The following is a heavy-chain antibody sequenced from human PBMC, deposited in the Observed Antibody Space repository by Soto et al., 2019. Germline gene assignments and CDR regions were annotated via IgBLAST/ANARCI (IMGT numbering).Heavy chain of an antibody. D-gene: IGHD3-22*01. CDR3: ARAGYYDSSGYDYYYYGMDV. CDR1: GFTFSSYS. Sequence: GGSLRLSCAASGFTFSSYSMNWVRQAPGKGLEWVSYISSSSSTIYYADSVKGRFTISRDNAKNSLYLQMNSLRDEDTAVYYCARAGYYDSSGYDYYYYGMDVWGQGTTVTV. J-gene: IGHJ6*02. CDR2: ISSSSSTI. V-gene: IGHV3-48*02.